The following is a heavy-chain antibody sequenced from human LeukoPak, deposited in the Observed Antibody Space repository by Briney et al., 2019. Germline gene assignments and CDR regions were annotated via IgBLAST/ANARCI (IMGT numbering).Heavy chain of an antibody. J-gene: IGHJ4*02. CDR1: GFTISSYG. Sequence: PGGSLRLSCAASGFTISSYGIHWVRQAPGKGLEWVAVISNDGSNKYYADSVKGRFTISRDNSKNTLYLQMNSLRAEDTAVYYCAKETGRWELEWGQGTLATVSS. CDR3: AKETGRWELE. V-gene: IGHV3-30*18. CDR2: ISNDGSNK. D-gene: IGHD1-26*01.